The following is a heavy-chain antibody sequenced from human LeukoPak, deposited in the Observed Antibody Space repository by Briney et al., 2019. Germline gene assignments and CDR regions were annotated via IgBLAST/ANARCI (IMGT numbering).Heavy chain of an antibody. CDR3: ARVSGYDWESFYDY. D-gene: IGHD5-12*01. CDR1: GGSISSYY. J-gene: IGHJ4*02. V-gene: IGHV4-59*01. CDR2: IYYSGST. Sequence: PSETLSLTCTVSGGSISSYYWSWIRQPPGKGLEWIGYIYYSGSTNYNPSLKSRVTISVDKSKNQFSLKLSSVTAADTAMYYCARVSGYDWESFYDYWGQGSLVTVSS.